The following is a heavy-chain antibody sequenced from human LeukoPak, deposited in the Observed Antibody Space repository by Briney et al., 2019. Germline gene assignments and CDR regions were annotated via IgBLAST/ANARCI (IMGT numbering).Heavy chain of an antibody. CDR2: INHSGST. Sequence: PSETLSLTCAVYGGSFSDYYWSWIRQPPGKGLEWIGEINHSGSTNYNPSLKSRVTISVDTSKNQFSLKLSSVTAADTAVYYCARDKSVVVPAAIWSSYYYYGMDVWGQGTTVTVSS. D-gene: IGHD2-2*02. J-gene: IGHJ6*02. V-gene: IGHV4-34*01. CDR3: ARDKSVVVPAAIWSSYYYYGMDV. CDR1: GGSFSDYY.